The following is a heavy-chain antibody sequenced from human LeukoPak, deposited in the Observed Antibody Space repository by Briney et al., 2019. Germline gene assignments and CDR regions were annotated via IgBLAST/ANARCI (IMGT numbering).Heavy chain of an antibody. CDR1: GGSISSYY. Sequence: PSETLSLTCTVSGGSISSYYWSWIRQPPGKGLEWIGYIYYSGSTNYNLSLKSRVTISVDTSKNQFSLKLSSVTAADTAVYYCATSYGSGSYWWPTYYYGMDVWGQGTTVTVSS. D-gene: IGHD3-10*01. CDR3: ATSYGSGSYWWPTYYYGMDV. V-gene: IGHV4-59*12. CDR2: IYYSGST. J-gene: IGHJ6*02.